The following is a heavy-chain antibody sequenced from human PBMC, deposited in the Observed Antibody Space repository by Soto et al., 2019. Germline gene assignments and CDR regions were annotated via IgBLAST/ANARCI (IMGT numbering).Heavy chain of an antibody. D-gene: IGHD3-22*01. J-gene: IGHJ5*02. V-gene: IGHV4-59*08. CDR1: GDSIGTHY. CDR2: IYYTGST. Sequence: PSETLSLTCTISGDSIGTHYWSWIRQPPGKGLEWIGYIYYTGSTKFNPSLQSRVTMSVDTSKNQLSLRLSSVTAADTAVYYCARSSYYYDSSGYFFSWFDPWGQGTLVTVSS. CDR3: ARSSYYYDSSGYFFSWFDP.